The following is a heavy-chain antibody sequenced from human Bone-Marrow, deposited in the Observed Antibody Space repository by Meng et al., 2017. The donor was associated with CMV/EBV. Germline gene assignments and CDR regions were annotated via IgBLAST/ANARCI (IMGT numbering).Heavy chain of an antibody. CDR3: ASDREPSSSDNRFDP. Sequence: GGSLRLSCAASGFTFSSYSMNWVRQAPGKGLEWVSSITFSSNYIYYADSVKGRFTISRDNAKNSLYLQMNSLRAEDTAVYYRASDREPSSSDNRFDPWGQGTLVTVSS. CDR2: ITFSSNYI. D-gene: IGHD6-6*01. V-gene: IGHV3-21*01. J-gene: IGHJ5*02. CDR1: GFTFSSYS.